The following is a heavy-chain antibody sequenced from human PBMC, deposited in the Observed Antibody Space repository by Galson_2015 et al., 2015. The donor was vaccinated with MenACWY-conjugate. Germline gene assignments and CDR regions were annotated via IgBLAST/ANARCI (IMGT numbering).Heavy chain of an antibody. CDR2: ISGSDGNT. CDR1: GFTFSNYA. CDR3: ANQKTGGSGWYGLDY. V-gene: IGHV3-23*01. D-gene: IGHD6-19*01. J-gene: IGHJ4*02. Sequence: SLRLSCAASGFTFSNYAMNWVRQAPGKGLEWVSGISGSDGNTFYADSVKGRFTISRDNSKNTLFLQMNSLRAEDTAIYYCANQKTGGSGWYGLDYWGQGTLVTVSS.